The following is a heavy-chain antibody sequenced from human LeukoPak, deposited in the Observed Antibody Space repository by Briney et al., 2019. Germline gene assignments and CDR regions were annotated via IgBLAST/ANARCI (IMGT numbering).Heavy chain of an antibody. D-gene: IGHD2-8*01. CDR2: MHYSGST. CDR1: GGSISGSRYH. CDR3: TRVMVYATYYYYYYMDV. V-gene: IGHV4-39*01. Sequence: SETLSLTCTVSGGSISGSRYHWGWIRQPPGKGLEWIGSMHYSGSTYYNPSLKSRVTISVDTSKNQFSLNLSPVTAADTAVYYCTRVMVYATYYYYYYMDVWGKGTTVTVSS. J-gene: IGHJ6*03.